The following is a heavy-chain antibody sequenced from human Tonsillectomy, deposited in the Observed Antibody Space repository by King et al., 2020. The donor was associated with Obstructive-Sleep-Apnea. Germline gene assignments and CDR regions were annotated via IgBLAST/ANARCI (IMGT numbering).Heavy chain of an antibody. CDR2: IYYSGTT. Sequence: QLQESGPGLVKPSETLSLTCTVSGDSFSTYYWSWIRQPPGKGLEWIGYIYYSGTTNYNPSLKSRVTISLDTSKNQFSLKLSSVTAADTAVYYCARADGCSDAFDIWGQGTMVAVSA. V-gene: IGHV4-59*01. J-gene: IGHJ3*02. CDR1: GDSFSTYY. CDR3: ARADGCSDAFDI. D-gene: IGHD5-24*01.